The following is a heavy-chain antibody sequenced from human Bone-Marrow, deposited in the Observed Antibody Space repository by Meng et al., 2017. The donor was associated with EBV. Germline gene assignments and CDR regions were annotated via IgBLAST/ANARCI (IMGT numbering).Heavy chain of an antibody. CDR3: ARVYYGSGSYYGGFDY. J-gene: IGHJ4*02. V-gene: IGHV1-18*01. CDR2: VSAYNGNT. CDR1: GYTFSSYG. D-gene: IGHD3-10*01. Sequence: VQLVQSGDEVKRPGASVKVSCKASGYTFSSYGFTWVRQAPGQGLEWMGWVSAYNGNTNYAQKLQGRVTMTADTSTSTAYMELRSLRSDDTAVYYCARVYYGSGSYYGGFDYWGQGTLVTVSS.